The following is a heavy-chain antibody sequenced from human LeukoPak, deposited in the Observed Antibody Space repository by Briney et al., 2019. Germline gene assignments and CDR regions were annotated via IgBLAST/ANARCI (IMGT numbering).Heavy chain of an antibody. V-gene: IGHV4-39*06. Sequence: SETLSLTCTVSGGSISSSSYYWGWIRQPPGKGLEWIGSIYYSGSTYYNPSLKSRVTISVDTSKNQFPLKLSSVTAADTAVYYCARDFYDYVWGSYRLDYWGQGTLVTVSS. J-gene: IGHJ4*02. CDR1: GGSISSSSYY. CDR3: ARDFYDYVWGSYRLDY. CDR2: IYYSGST. D-gene: IGHD3-16*02.